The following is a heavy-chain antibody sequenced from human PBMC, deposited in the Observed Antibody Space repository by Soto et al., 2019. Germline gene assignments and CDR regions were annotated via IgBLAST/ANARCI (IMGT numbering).Heavy chain of an antibody. Sequence: ASVKVSCKTSGYSFTGYSVHWVRQAPGHGPGWMGWINPKSGGTKYAQKFQGSVTMTRDTSISTVFMELSRVTSDDTAVYYCAREGLSRGNFITGKLFDYWGQGSLVTVSS. CDR1: GYSFTGYS. V-gene: IGHV1-2*02. CDR2: INPKSGGT. D-gene: IGHD1-20*01. CDR3: AREGLSRGNFITGKLFDY. J-gene: IGHJ4*02.